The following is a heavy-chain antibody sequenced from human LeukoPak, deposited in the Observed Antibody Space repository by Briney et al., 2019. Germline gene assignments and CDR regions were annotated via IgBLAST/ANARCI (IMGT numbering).Heavy chain of an antibody. J-gene: IGHJ4*02. CDR1: GGSISSSSYY. V-gene: IGHV4-39*01. CDR2: IYYSGST. D-gene: IGHD2-21*02. Sequence: SETLSLTCTVSGGSISSSSYYWGWIRQPPGKGLEWIGSIYYSGSTYYNPSLKSRVTISVDTSKNQFSLKLSSVTAADTAVYYCARLEQNIVVVTGNYYFDYWGQGTLVTVSS. CDR3: ARLEQNIVVVTGNYYFDY.